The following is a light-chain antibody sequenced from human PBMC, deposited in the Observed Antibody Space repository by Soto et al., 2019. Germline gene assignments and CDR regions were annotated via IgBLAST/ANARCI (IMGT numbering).Light chain of an antibody. Sequence: AIQMTQSPASLSASVGDRVTITCRASQGIRNDLGWYQQKPGKAPKLLIYAESSLQSGVPSRFSGSGSGTDFNLNISRLQPEDFATYYCLQDYHYPRTFGNGTKLEIK. CDR2: AES. CDR1: QGIRND. J-gene: IGKJ2*02. CDR3: LQDYHYPRT. V-gene: IGKV1-6*01.